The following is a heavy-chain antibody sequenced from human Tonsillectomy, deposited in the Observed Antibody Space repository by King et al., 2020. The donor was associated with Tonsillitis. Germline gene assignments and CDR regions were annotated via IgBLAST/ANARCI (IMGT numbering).Heavy chain of an antibody. CDR1: GFTFSNAW. Sequence: VQLVESGGGLVKPGGSLRLSCAASGFTFSNAWMNWVRQAPGKGLEWVGRIKNKADGGTADYVAPVKGRFTISRDDSKNRLYLQMNSLKTEDTAVYYCTTDRDSISFVFQSGSYNLDGFDNW. CDR2: IKNKADGGTA. D-gene: IGHD1-26*01. J-gene: IGHJ3*02. V-gene: IGHV3-15*07. CDR3: TTDRDSISFVFQSGSYNLDGFDN.